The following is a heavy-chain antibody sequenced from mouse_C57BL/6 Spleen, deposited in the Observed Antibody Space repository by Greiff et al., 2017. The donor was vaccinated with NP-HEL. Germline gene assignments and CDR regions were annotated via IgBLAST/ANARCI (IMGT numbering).Heavy chain of an antibody. CDR1: GYTFTSYW. J-gene: IGHJ4*01. Sequence: QVQLQQSGAELVKPGASVKMSCKASGYTFTSYWITWVKQRPGQGLEWIGDIYPGSGSTNYNEKFKSKATLTVDTSSSTAYMQLSSLTSEDSAVYYCARSGNLRPYAMDYWGQGTSVTVSS. CDR3: ARSGNLRPYAMDY. CDR2: IYPGSGST. V-gene: IGHV1-55*01. D-gene: IGHD1-3*01.